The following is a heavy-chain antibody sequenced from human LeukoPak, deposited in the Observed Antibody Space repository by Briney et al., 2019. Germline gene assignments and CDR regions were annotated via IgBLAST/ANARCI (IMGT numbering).Heavy chain of an antibody. CDR1: GGSISSYY. Sequence: SETLSLTCTVSGGSISSYYWSWIRQPPGKGLEWIGYIYYSGSTNYNPSLKSRVTISVDTSKNQFSPKLSSVTAADTAVYYCARATPEYSSFVWFDPWGQGTLVTVSS. J-gene: IGHJ5*02. V-gene: IGHV4-59*01. CDR3: ARATPEYSSFVWFDP. D-gene: IGHD6-6*01. CDR2: IYYSGST.